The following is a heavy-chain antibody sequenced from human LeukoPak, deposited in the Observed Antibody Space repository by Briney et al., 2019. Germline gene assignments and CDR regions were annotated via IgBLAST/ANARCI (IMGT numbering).Heavy chain of an antibody. V-gene: IGHV3-48*03. CDR3: ASRAPVVGVSGSTDC. CDR1: GFTFSSYE. D-gene: IGHD2-15*01. J-gene: IGHJ4*02. Sequence: PGGSLRLLCTASGFTFSSYEMNWVRQAPGEGLEWVSYISSSGSTIYYADSVKSRFTISRDNAKNSLYLQMNSLRAEDTSVYYCASRAPVVGVSGSTDCWGQGTLVTVSS. CDR2: ISSSGSTI.